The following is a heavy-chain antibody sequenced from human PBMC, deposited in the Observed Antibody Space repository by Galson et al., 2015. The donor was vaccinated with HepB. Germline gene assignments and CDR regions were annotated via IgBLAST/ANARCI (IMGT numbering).Heavy chain of an antibody. Sequence: QSGAEVKKPGESLKISCKSSGYSFINYWIGWVRQMPGKGLEWMGIIYPGDSDTRYSPSSQGQVTISADRSTSTAYLQWSSLKASDTAIYYCARHPYCSGERCTRAWVGTAFDIWGQGTMVTVSS. CDR3: ARHPYCSGERCTRAWVGTAFDI. J-gene: IGHJ3*02. V-gene: IGHV5-51*01. CDR2: IYPGDSDT. CDR1: GYSFINYW. D-gene: IGHD2-15*01.